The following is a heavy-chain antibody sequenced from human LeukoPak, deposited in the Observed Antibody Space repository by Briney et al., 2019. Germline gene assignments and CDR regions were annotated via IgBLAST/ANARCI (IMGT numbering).Heavy chain of an antibody. CDR2: IRHGGSDI. J-gene: IGHJ4*02. CDR1: GYSFTSHY. Sequence: GESLKISCKGFGYSFTSHYIAWVRQMPGTGLEWMGLIRHGGSDIKYSPSFQGQVTSSVDNSINTAYLQWSSLKASDSALYYCARGDHLDSWGQGTLVTVSS. D-gene: IGHD1-14*01. CDR3: ARGDHLDS. V-gene: IGHV5-51*01.